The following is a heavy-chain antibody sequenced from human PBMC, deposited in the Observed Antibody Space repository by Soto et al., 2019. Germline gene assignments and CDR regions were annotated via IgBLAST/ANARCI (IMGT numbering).Heavy chain of an antibody. V-gene: IGHV3-15*07. CDR2: IKSKTDGGTT. J-gene: IGHJ4*02. CDR1: SFTFINAW. Sequence: GGSLRLSCEVSSFTFINAWMNWVRKAPGKGLEWVGRIKSKTDGGTTDYAAPVKGRFTISRDDSKNTLYLQMNSLKTEDTAVYYCATEAQISSCFDYWGQGTLVTVSS. CDR3: ATEAQISSCFDY. D-gene: IGHD6-6*01.